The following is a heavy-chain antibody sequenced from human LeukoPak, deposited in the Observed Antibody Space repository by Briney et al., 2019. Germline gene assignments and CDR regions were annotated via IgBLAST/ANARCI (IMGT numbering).Heavy chain of an antibody. D-gene: IGHD3-22*01. J-gene: IGHJ1*01. CDR2: INPNSGGT. Sequence: PPASVKVSCKASGYTFTDYYMHWVRQAPGQGLEWMGWINPNSGGTNYAQKFQGRVTMTRDTSISTAYMELSRLRSDDTAVYYCARGYYDSSDYEYFQHWGQGTLVTVSS. CDR1: GYTFTDYY. V-gene: IGHV1-2*02. CDR3: ARGYYDSSDYEYFQH.